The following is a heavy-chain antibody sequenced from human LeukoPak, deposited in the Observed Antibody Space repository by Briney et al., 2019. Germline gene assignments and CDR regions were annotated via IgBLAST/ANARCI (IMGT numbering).Heavy chain of an antibody. CDR1: GYTFASCD. CDR2: MNPNSGNT. CDR3: ARAGSGGPPFDY. D-gene: IGHD1-14*01. Sequence: ASVKVSCKASGYTFASCDINWVRQAAGQGLEWMGWMNPNSGNTGYAQKLQGRVSITRNTSISTAYMELSSLRSEDTAVYYCARAGSGGPPFDYWGQGTLVTVSS. J-gene: IGHJ4*02. V-gene: IGHV1-8*03.